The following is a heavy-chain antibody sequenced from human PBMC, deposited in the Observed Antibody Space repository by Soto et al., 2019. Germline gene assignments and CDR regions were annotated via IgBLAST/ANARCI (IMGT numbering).Heavy chain of an antibody. Sequence: QVQLQESGPGLVKPSQTLSLTCTVSGGSISSGGDYWSWIRQHPGKGLEWIGYIYYSGSTYYNPSLKSRVTTSVNTSKNQFSLKLSSVTAADTAVYYCARGTMVRGVIITFGWFDPWGQGTLVTVSS. D-gene: IGHD3-10*01. CDR1: GGSISSGGDY. J-gene: IGHJ5*02. CDR2: IYYSGST. V-gene: IGHV4-31*03. CDR3: ARGTMVRGVIITFGWFDP.